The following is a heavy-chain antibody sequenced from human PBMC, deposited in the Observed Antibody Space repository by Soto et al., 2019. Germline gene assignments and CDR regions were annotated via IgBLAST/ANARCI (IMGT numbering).Heavy chain of an antibody. D-gene: IGHD3-9*01. Sequence: SVKVSCKASGGTFSSYTISWVRQAPGQGLEWMGRIIPILGIANYAQKFQGRVTITADKSTSTAYMELSSLRSEDTAVYYCARTERNNYDILTGYLLDPWGQGTLVTAPQ. J-gene: IGHJ5*02. CDR2: IIPILGIA. CDR1: GGTFSSYT. CDR3: ARTERNNYDILTGYLLDP. V-gene: IGHV1-69*02.